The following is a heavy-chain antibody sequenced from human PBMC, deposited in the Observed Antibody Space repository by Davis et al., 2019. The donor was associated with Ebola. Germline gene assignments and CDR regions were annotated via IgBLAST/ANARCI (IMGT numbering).Heavy chain of an antibody. CDR2: INHSGSS. Sequence: MPSETLSLTCAVYGGSFKSYYWNWIRQPPGKGLEWIGEINHSGSSKYNPSLKSRVTMSADTSKNQFSLKLSSVTAADTAVYYCARSLYPGYDGGLWWFAPWGQGTLVTVSS. CDR3: ARSLYPGYDGGLWWFAP. D-gene: IGHD3-16*01. CDR1: GGSFKSYY. J-gene: IGHJ5*02. V-gene: IGHV4-34*01.